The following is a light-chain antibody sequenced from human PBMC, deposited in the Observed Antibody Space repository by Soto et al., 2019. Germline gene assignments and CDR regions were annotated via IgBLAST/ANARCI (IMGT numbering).Light chain of an antibody. V-gene: IGKV3-20*01. CDR2: EAS. CDR1: QSVSSTY. CDR3: QQYGNSHQT. Sequence: EIVLTQSPGTLSLSPGERATLSCRASQSVSSTYVAWYQQKPGQTPKLLIYEASTRATGIPDRFSGSGSGTDYTLTIDRLEHEDFELYYCQQYGNSHQTLGQGTKVDIK. J-gene: IGKJ1*01.